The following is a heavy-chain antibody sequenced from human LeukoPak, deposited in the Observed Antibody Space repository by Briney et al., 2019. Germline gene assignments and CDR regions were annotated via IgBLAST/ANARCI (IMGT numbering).Heavy chain of an antibody. J-gene: IGHJ4*02. CDR2: IKQDGSEK. V-gene: IGHV3-7*03. D-gene: IGHD1-26*01. Sequence: GGSLRLSCTASGLTPSNVWMIWVRQAAGKGRQWVAKIKQDGSEKYYVDSVKGRFTISRDNAENSLYLQMNSLRVEDTAVYYCAARSSGNPYFWGQGTLVTVSS. CDR3: AARSSGNPYF. CDR1: GLTPSNVW.